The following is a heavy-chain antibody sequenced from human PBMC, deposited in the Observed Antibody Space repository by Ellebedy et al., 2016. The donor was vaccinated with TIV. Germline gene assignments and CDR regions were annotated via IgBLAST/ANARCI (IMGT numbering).Heavy chain of an antibody. Sequence: GGSLRLSCAGSGFTFSDYYMSWMLQAPGKVLERISYISNSGSTTKYADSVKGRFTISRDDAKKSLHLQMNSLRAEDTALYYCAKDFEGAYYYDEGFDPWGQGKLLTVSS. J-gene: IGHJ5*02. CDR2: ISNSGSTT. D-gene: IGHD3-22*01. CDR3: AKDFEGAYYYDEGFDP. CDR1: GFTFSDYY. V-gene: IGHV3-11*01.